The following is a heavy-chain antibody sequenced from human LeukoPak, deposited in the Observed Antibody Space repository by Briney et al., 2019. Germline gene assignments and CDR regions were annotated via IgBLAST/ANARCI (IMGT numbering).Heavy chain of an antibody. CDR1: GGSFSGYY. Sequence: SETLSLTGAGYGGSFSGYYWSWMRQAPGKGREWIGEINHSGSTNYNPSLKSRVTISVDTSKNQFSLKLSSVTAADKAVYYCALRRDYYDSSGYYGWGQGTLVTVSS. CDR3: ALRRDYYDSSGYYG. V-gene: IGHV4-34*01. CDR2: INHSGST. J-gene: IGHJ4*02. D-gene: IGHD3-22*01.